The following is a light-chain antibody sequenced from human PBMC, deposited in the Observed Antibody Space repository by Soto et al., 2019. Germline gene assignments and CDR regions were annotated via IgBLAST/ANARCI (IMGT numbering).Light chain of an antibody. J-gene: IGKJ1*01. CDR1: QSVSSSY. Sequence: EIVLTQSPGTLSLSPGERATLSCRASQSVSSSYLAWYQQKPGQAPRLLIYGASSRATDIPDRFSGSVSGTDFTLTISRLEPEDFAVYYCQQYGRSSWTFGQGTKVEIK. CDR2: GAS. CDR3: QQYGRSSWT. V-gene: IGKV3-20*01.